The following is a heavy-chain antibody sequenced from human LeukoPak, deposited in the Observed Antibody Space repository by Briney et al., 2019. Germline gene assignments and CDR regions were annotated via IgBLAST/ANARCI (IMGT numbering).Heavy chain of an antibody. Sequence: ASVKVSCKASGGTFSSYAISWVRQAPGQGLEWMGGIIPIFGTANYAQKFQGRVTITADESTSTAYMELSSLRSEDTAVYYCARVGDIVATNDTLSDYWGQGTLVPVSS. V-gene: IGHV1-69*13. CDR2: IIPIFGTA. D-gene: IGHD5-12*01. CDR1: GGTFSSYA. J-gene: IGHJ4*02. CDR3: ARVGDIVATNDTLSDY.